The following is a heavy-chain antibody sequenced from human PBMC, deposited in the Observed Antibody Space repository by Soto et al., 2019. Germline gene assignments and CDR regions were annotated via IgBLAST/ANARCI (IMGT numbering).Heavy chain of an antibody. CDR1: GFTFSNYG. Sequence: GGSLRLSCAASGFTFSNYGMHWVRQAPDKGLEWVAVISYDGSNKYYADSVKGRFTISRDNSKNQFSLKLSSVTAADTAVYYCARGRVVLLWFGDHNWFDPWGQGTLVTVSS. CDR3: ARGRVVLLWFGDHNWFDP. D-gene: IGHD3-10*01. V-gene: IGHV3-30*03. CDR2: ISYDGSNK. J-gene: IGHJ5*02.